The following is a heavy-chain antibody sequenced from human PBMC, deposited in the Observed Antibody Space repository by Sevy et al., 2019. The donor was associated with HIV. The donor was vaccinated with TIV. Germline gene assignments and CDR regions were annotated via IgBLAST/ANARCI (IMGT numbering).Heavy chain of an antibody. CDR3: AKGVEGCSSTSCYYGWFDP. CDR2: ISGSGGST. D-gene: IGHD2-2*01. V-gene: IGHV3-23*01. Sequence: GSLRLSCAASGFTFSSYAMSWVRQAPGKGLEWVSAISGSGGSTYYADSVKGRFTISRDNSKNTLYLQMNSLRAEDTAVYYCAKGVEGCSSTSCYYGWFDPWGQGTLVTVSS. CDR1: GFTFSSYA. J-gene: IGHJ5*02.